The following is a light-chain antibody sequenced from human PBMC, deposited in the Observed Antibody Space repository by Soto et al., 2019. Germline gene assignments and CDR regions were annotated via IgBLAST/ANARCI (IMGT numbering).Light chain of an antibody. Sequence: QSALTQPASVSASPGQSITISCTGASSNIGAYNLVSWYQHHPGKAPKLMIYEDIKRPSGVPDRFSGSKSGNTASLTVSGLQAEDEADYYCSSYAGSSNVFGTGTKVTVL. V-gene: IGLV2-14*02. CDR3: SSYAGSSNV. CDR1: SSNIGAYNL. CDR2: EDI. J-gene: IGLJ1*01.